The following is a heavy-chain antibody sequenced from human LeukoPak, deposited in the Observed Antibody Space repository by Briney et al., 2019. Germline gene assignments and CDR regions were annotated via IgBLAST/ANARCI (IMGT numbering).Heavy chain of an antibody. CDR3: ARPLRGYSGYDGGY. D-gene: IGHD5-12*01. J-gene: IGHJ4*02. CDR1: VCTLTRYY. V-gene: IGHV1-2*02. Sequence: AAVKVSCQASVCTLTRYYMHWVRQAPAQGGEWMGWINPNSGGTNYAQKLQGRVTMTRDTTISTAYMELSRLRSDDTAVYYCARPLRGYSGYDGGYWGQGTLVTVSS. CDR2: INPNSGGT.